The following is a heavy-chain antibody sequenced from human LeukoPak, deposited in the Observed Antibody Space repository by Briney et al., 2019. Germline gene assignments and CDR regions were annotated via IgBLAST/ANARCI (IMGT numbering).Heavy chain of an antibody. D-gene: IGHD6-19*01. CDR1: GFTFSNAW. V-gene: IGHV3-15*01. Sequence: GGSLRLSCAASGFTFSNAWMSWVRQAPGKGLEWVGRVKSKTDGETTDYAAPVKGRFTISRDDSKNTLYLQMNSLKTEDTAVYYCTARHSSGWFGAYWGQGTLVTVSS. CDR3: TARHSSGWFGAY. J-gene: IGHJ4*02. CDR2: VKSKTDGETT.